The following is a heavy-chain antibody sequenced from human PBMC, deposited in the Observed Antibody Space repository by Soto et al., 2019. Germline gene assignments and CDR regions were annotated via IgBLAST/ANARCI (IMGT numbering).Heavy chain of an antibody. D-gene: IGHD6-19*01. Sequence: LXLSCAGSGFTFSHYAMSWVRHAPGKELEWVSAISGSGGSTYYADSVKGRFTISRDNSKNTLYLQMNSLRAEDTAVYYCAKTFEPWLVRSYYYGMDVRGQGTTVTVYS. V-gene: IGHV3-23*01. J-gene: IGHJ6*01. CDR1: GFTFSHYA. CDR2: ISGSGGST. CDR3: AKTFEPWLVRSYYYGMDV.